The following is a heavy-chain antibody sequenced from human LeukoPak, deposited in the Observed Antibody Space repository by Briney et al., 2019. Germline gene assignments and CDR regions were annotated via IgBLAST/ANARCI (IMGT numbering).Heavy chain of an antibody. D-gene: IGHD3-16*01. J-gene: IGHJ3*02. CDR3: ARGVNWAFDI. Sequence: PSVTESLTCSVSVNFLSVPSGPWPPRSAGEGLVVMGRMYSSGSSDYNPSLRSRVTMSIDTSKSHFSLSLSSVTAADTAVYYCARGVNWAFDIWGRGTMVTVSS. CDR1: VNFLSVPS. CDR2: MYSSGSS. V-gene: IGHV4-4*07.